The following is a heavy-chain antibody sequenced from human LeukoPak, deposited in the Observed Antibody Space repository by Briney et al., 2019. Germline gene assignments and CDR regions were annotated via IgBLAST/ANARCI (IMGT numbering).Heavy chain of an antibody. CDR3: ARGVHNYGNFDF. CDR1: GYTFTGYY. CDR2: INPSGGST. D-gene: IGHD5-18*01. V-gene: IGHV1-46*01. J-gene: IGHJ4*02. Sequence: ASVKVSCKASGYTFTGYYMNWVRQAPGQGLEWMGVINPSGGSTNYAQKFQGRVTMTRDTSTSTVYMELRSLRSEDTAVYSCARGVHNYGNFDFWGQGTLVTVSS.